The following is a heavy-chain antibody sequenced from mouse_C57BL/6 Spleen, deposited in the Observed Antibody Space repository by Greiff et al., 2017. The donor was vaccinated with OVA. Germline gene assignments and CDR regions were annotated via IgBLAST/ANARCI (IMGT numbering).Heavy chain of an antibody. CDR2: IYWDDDT. CDR3: ARRGYYGSSYYYYAMDY. V-gene: IGHV8-12*01. J-gene: IGHJ4*01. CDR1: GFSLSTSGMG. D-gene: IGHD1-1*01. Sequence: VKLMESGPGILQSSQTLSLTCSFSGFSLSTSGMGVRWIRQPSGQGLEWLAHIYWDDDTRYNHSLKSRLTLSKATSRKQVFLKITSVDTADTATYYCARRGYYGSSYYYYAMDYWGQGTSVTVSS.